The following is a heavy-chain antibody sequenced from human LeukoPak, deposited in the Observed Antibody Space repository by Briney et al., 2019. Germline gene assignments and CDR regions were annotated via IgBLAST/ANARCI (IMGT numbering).Heavy chain of an antibody. Sequence: SATLSLTCAVYGGSFSGYYWSWIRQPPGKGLEWLGEINHSGSTNYNPSLKSRVTISVDTSKNQFSLKLSSVTAADTAVYYCARGTAMGSSWFDPWGQGTLVTVSS. J-gene: IGHJ5*02. V-gene: IGHV4-34*01. D-gene: IGHD5-18*01. CDR1: GGSFSGYY. CDR3: ARGTAMGSSWFDP. CDR2: INHSGST.